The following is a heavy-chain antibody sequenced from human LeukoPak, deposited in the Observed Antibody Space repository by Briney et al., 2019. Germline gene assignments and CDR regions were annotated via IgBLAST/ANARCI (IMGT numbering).Heavy chain of an antibody. J-gene: IGHJ4*02. CDR1: GFTFSSYA. V-gene: IGHV3-23*01. Sequence: PGGSLRLSCAATGFTFSSYAMSWFPQAPGKELEWVSAISGSRGSTYYADSVKGRITISRDNSKNTLYLQMNSLRAEDTAVFFFKQKTAYEILTGYSYYFDYWGQGTLVTVSS. CDR3: KQKTAYEILTGYSYYFDY. CDR2: ISGSRGST. D-gene: IGHD3-9*01.